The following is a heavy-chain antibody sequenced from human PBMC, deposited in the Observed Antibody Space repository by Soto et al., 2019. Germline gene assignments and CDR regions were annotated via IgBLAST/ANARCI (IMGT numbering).Heavy chain of an antibody. CDR3: ARSRSYYVEDFQK. CDR1: GDSISTEGYY. Sequence: SETLSLTCSVSGDSISTEGYYWSWIRQHPGKGLEWIGYIYYSGLTSYNPSLKSRVTISRATSKNQFYLKLSSVTAADTAVYYGARSRSYYVEDFQKWGQGTLVTVSS. D-gene: IGHD1-26*01. J-gene: IGHJ1*01. CDR2: IYYSGLT. V-gene: IGHV4-31*03.